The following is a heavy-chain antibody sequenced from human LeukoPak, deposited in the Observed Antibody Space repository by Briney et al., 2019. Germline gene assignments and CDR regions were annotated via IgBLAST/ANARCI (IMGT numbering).Heavy chain of an antibody. Sequence: RTSETLSLTCTVSGRSISIYYWRWIRQPPGKGREWIGYIYYSGSTNYSPSRKSQVTISVVPSKNQFSLKLSSVNAAGTAVYYCARFNSGSYQHYFDYWGQGTLVTVSS. V-gene: IGHV4-59*12. D-gene: IGHD1-26*01. CDR3: ARFNSGSYQHYFDY. CDR2: IYYSGST. J-gene: IGHJ4*02. CDR1: GRSISIYY.